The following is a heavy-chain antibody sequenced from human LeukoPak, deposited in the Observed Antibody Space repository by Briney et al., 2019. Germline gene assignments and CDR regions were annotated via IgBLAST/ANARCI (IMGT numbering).Heavy chain of an antibody. D-gene: IGHD2-2*01. CDR1: GGSISSGSYY. CDR2: IYTSGST. Sequence: SQTLSLTCTVSGGSISSGSYYWSWIRQPAGKGLEWIGRIYTSGSTNYNPSLKSRVTISVDTSKNQFSLKLSSVTAADTAVYYCARGPDIVVVPAAPYYYYYYMGVWGKGTTVTVSS. CDR3: ARGPDIVVVPAAPYYYYYYMGV. V-gene: IGHV4-61*02. J-gene: IGHJ6*03.